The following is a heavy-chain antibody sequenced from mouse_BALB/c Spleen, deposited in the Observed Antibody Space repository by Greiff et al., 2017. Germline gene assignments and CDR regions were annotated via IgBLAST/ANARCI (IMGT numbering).Heavy chain of an antibody. D-gene: IGHD1-1*01. J-gene: IGHJ2*01. CDR1: GYTFTDYN. Sequence: EVQLQQSGPELVKPGASVKIPCKASGYTFTDYNMDWVKQSHGKSLEWIGDINPNNGGTIYNQKFKGKATLTVDKSSSTAYMELRSLTSEDTAVYDCARGATVVPYYFDYWGQGTTLTVSS. CDR2: INPNNGGT. V-gene: IGHV1-18*01. CDR3: ARGATVVPYYFDY.